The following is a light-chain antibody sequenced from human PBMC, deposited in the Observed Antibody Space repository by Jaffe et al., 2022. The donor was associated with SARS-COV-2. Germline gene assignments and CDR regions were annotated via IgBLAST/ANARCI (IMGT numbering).Light chain of an antibody. CDR1: QSVSSSY. CDR3: QQYGNSPPDT. CDR2: GAS. V-gene: IGKV3-20*01. Sequence: EIVLTQSPGTLSLSPGERATLSCRASQSVSSSYLAWYQQRPGQAPRLLMYGASSRATGIPDRFSGSGSGTDFILTISRLEPEDFAVYYCQQYGNSPPDTFGQGTKLEI. J-gene: IGKJ2*01.